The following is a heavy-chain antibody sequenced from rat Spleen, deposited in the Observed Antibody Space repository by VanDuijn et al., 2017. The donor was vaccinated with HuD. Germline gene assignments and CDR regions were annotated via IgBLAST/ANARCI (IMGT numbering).Heavy chain of an antibody. Sequence: QVQLKESGPGLVQPSETLSLTCTVSGFSVTRFSVSWVRQPSGRGPEWMGRMWYDGDTAYNSALKSRLRINRDTSKSQVFLKMNSLQTEDTAIYYCTREGGGTYYYYFDYWGQGVMVTVSS. CDR2: MWYDGDT. CDR1: GFSVTRFS. CDR3: TREGGGTYYYYFDY. J-gene: IGHJ2*01. D-gene: IGHD1-12*02. V-gene: IGHV2-63*01.